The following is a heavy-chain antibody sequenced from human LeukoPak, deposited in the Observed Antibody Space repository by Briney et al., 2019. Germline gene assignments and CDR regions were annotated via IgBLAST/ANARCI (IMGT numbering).Heavy chain of an antibody. V-gene: IGHV4-61*02. CDR3: ARETKQLEKTA. D-gene: IGHD1-1*01. Sequence: SETLSLTCTVSGGSISSGSYYWSWIRQPAGKGLEWIGRIYTSGSTNYNPSLKSRVTISVDTSKNQFSLKLSSVTAADTAVYYCARETKQLEKTAWGQGTLVTDSS. CDR2: IYTSGST. CDR1: GGSISSGSYY. J-gene: IGHJ5*02.